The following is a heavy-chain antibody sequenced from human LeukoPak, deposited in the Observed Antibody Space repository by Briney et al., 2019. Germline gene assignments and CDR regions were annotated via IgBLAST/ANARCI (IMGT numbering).Heavy chain of an antibody. Sequence: PGGSLRLSCAASGFTFSNNWMHWVRQAPGKGLVWVSRINSDGRTTTYADPVKGRFTISRDNAKNTLYLQMNSLRAEDTAVYYCAMIKEGWGQGTLVTVSS. J-gene: IGHJ4*02. CDR2: INSDGRTT. CDR3: AMIKEG. CDR1: GFTFSNNW. D-gene: IGHD3-22*01. V-gene: IGHV3-74*01.